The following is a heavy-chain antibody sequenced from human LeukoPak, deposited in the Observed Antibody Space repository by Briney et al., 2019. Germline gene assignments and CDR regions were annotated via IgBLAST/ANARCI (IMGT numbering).Heavy chain of an antibody. D-gene: IGHD3-22*01. J-gene: IGHJ4*02. CDR2: INAGNGNT. CDR3: ARDLSVVIRVFDY. V-gene: IGHV1-3*01. CDR1: GYTFTSYA. Sequence: ASVKVSCKASGYTFTSYAMHWVRQAPGQRLEWMGWINAGNGNTKYSQKFQGRVTITRDTSASTAYMELSSLRSGDTAVYYCARDLSVVIRVFDYWGQGTLVTVSS.